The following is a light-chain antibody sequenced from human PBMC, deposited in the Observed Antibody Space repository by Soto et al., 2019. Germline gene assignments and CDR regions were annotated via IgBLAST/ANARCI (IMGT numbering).Light chain of an antibody. CDR2: GAS. J-gene: IGKJ2*01. CDR3: QQYKSLYA. CDR1: QSINRF. V-gene: IGKV1-5*01. Sequence: IQMTQSPSTLSVSVGDRVTITCRASQSINRFLAWSQQKPGKAPKVLIYGASTLESGVPSRFSGSGSGTEFALTISSLQPDDFATYYGQQYKSLYAFGQGTKLEIK.